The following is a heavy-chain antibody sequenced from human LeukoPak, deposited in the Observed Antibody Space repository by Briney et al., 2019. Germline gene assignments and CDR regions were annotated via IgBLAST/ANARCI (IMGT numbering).Heavy chain of an antibody. D-gene: IGHD3-22*01. Sequence: GGSLRLSCAASGFTFSSYAMSWVRQAPGKGLEWVSAISGSGSSTYYADSVKGRFTISRDNSKNTLYLQMNSLRAEDTAVYYCANSYYDSSGYYMDAFDIWGQGTMVTVSS. V-gene: IGHV3-23*01. CDR3: ANSYYDSSGYYMDAFDI. J-gene: IGHJ3*02. CDR2: ISGSGSST. CDR1: GFTFSSYA.